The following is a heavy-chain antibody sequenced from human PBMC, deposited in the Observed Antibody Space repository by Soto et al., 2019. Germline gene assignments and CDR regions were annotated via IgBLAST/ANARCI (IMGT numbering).Heavy chain of an antibody. CDR1: GYTFTSYG. Sequence: ASVKVSCKASGYTFTSYGITWVRQAPGQGLEWLGRIIPIFGSANYAQKFQGRVTITADESTTTAYMELSSLRSDDTAVYYCAKDGGKDGYFGNWFDPWGQGTLVTVSS. J-gene: IGHJ5*02. V-gene: IGHV1-69*13. CDR2: IIPIFGSA. CDR3: AKDGGKDGYFGNWFDP. D-gene: IGHD5-12*01.